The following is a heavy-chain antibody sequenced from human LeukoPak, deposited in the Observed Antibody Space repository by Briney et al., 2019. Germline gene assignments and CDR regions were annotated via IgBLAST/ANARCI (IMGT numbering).Heavy chain of an antibody. CDR1: GFTFRSYA. V-gene: IGHV3-23*01. CDR3: AKRTDYSSTWYSFDY. CDR2: ISAGGGST. J-gene: IGHJ4*02. Sequence: GGSLRLSCAASGFTFRSYAMSWVRQAPGKGLEWVSTISAGGGSTYYADSVKGRFTISRDNTENTLYLQMNSLRAEDTAVYYCAKRTDYSSTWYSFDYWGQETLVTVSS. D-gene: IGHD6-13*01.